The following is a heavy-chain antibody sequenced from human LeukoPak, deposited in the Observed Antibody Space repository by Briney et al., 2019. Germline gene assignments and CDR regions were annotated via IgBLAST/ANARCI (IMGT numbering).Heavy chain of an antibody. Sequence: PSETLSLTCTVSGGSISTTSYYWGWIRQPPGKGLEWIGNIYYSGSTFYNPSFKSRVTISVGTSKNQFSLKVNSMTAAGTAVYFCARRTWGGPHYFDYWGQGTLVTVSS. CDR1: GGSISTTSYY. V-gene: IGHV4-39*01. J-gene: IGHJ4*02. CDR3: ARRTWGGPHYFDY. CDR2: IYYSGST. D-gene: IGHD3-3*01.